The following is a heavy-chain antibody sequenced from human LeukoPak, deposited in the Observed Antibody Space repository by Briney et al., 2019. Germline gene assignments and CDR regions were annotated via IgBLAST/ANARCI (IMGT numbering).Heavy chain of an antibody. Sequence: PSQTLSLTCTVSGGSISSGSYYWSWIRQPAGKGLEWIGRIYTSGSTNYNPSLKSRVTMSVDTSKNQFSLKLSSVTAADTAVYYCARDRRIGYSSSWYDGYNWFDPWGQGTLVTVSS. D-gene: IGHD6-13*01. V-gene: IGHV4-61*02. J-gene: IGHJ5*02. CDR3: ARDRRIGYSSSWYDGYNWFDP. CDR1: GGSISSGSYY. CDR2: IYTSGST.